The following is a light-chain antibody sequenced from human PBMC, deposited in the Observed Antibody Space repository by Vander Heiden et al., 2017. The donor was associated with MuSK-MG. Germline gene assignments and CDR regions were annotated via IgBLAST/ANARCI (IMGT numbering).Light chain of an antibody. V-gene: IGLV2-23*03. Sequence: QPALTQPASVSASPGQSITISCTGTRSVAARYNFVSWYQQQPVKAPNLLIYEGSERRSGVSSRFSDSKSANTASLTISGLQAVDEAEYYCYSSAINNTFVLFGGGTKLTVL. CDR1: RSVAARYNF. CDR3: YSSAINNTFVL. J-gene: IGLJ3*02. CDR2: EGS.